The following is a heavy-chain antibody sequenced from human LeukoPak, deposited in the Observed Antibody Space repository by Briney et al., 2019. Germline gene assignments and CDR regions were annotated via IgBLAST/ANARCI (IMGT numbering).Heavy chain of an antibody. CDR1: GYTFTGYY. D-gene: IGHD6-19*01. J-gene: IGHJ5*02. V-gene: IGHV1-2*02. Sequence: GASVKVSCKASGYTFTGYYMHWVRQAPGQGLEWMGWINPNSGGTNYAQKFQGRVTMTRDTSISTAYMELSRLRSDDTAVYYCARDVRESGWYRLIPRDRWFDPWGQGTLVTVSS. CDR2: INPNSGGT. CDR3: ARDVRESGWYRLIPRDRWFDP.